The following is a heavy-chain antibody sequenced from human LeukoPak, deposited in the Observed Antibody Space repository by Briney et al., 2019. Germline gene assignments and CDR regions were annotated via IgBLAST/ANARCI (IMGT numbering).Heavy chain of an antibody. Sequence: GGSLRLFCAASGFTFSSSAMSWVRQAPGRGLEWVSAINGGGGSTYYADSVKGRFTISRDTSTNTLYLQMNSLRAEETAVYYCAKAPGRIVCYWGQGTLVTVSS. J-gene: IGHJ4*02. CDR3: AKAPGRIVCY. V-gene: IGHV3-23*01. CDR2: INGGGGST. D-gene: IGHD3-10*01. CDR1: GFTFSSSA.